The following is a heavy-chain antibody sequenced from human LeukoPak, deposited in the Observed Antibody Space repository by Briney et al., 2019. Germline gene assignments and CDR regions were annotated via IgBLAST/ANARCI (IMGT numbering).Heavy chain of an antibody. CDR3: ARDPENYDFWSGYSI. Sequence: SGPGLVKPSETLSLTCTVSGGSINNYYWSWIRQPPRKGLEWIGYISYSGSPNYNPSLKSRVTLSVDTSKNQFSLQLSSVTAADTAVYYCARDPENYDFWSGYSIWGQGILVTVSS. V-gene: IGHV4-59*01. D-gene: IGHD3-3*01. CDR1: GGSINNYY. CDR2: ISYSGSP. J-gene: IGHJ4*02.